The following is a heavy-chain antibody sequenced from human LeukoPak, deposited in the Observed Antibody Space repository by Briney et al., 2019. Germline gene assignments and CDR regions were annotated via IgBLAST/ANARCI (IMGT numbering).Heavy chain of an antibody. V-gene: IGHV1-2*02. CDR3: ARDFYTSRKGAFDI. J-gene: IGHJ3*02. CDR2: VNPKSGGT. D-gene: IGHD2/OR15-2a*01. Sequence: ASVKVSCKTSGYTFTGPYIHWVRQAPGQGLEWMGWVNPKSGGTSYAQRFQDRITLARDTSISTVYMELSRLISDDTAVYYCARDFYTSRKGAFDIWGQGTMVTVSS. CDR1: GYTFTGPY.